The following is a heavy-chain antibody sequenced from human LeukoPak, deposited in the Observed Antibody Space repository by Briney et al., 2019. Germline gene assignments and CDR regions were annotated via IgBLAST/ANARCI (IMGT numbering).Heavy chain of an antibody. D-gene: IGHD3-22*01. CDR1: GYTFTSYY. CDR2: INPSGGST. V-gene: IGHV1-46*01. Sequence: ASVKVSCKASGYTFTSYYVHWVRQAPGQGLEWMGIINPSGGSTSYAQKFQGRVTMTRDTSTSTVYMELSSLRSEDTAVYYCARDGVPYYDSSGYHFDYWGQGTLVTVSS. CDR3: ARDGVPYYDSSGYHFDY. J-gene: IGHJ4*02.